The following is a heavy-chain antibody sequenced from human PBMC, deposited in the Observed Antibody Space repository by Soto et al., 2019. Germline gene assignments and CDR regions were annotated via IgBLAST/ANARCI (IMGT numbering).Heavy chain of an antibody. D-gene: IGHD1-1*01. V-gene: IGHV4-30-2*01. CDR3: ARDRNGLGGIDY. Sequence: QLQLQESGSGLVKPSQTLSLTCAVSGGSITSGGFSWSWIRQPPGKGLEWIGYIFQSGSPSYTPFLKSRVTISVERSKNQFFLRLSSVTAADTAVYFCARDRNGLGGIDYWGQGTLVTVSS. J-gene: IGHJ4*02. CDR2: IFQSGSP. CDR1: GGSITSGGFS.